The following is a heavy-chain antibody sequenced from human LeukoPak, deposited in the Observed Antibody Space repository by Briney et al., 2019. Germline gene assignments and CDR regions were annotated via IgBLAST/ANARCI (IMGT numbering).Heavy chain of an antibody. CDR2: ISSSSSYI. Sequence: GGSLRLSCAASGFTFSSYSMNWVRQAPGKGLEWVSSISSSSSYIYYADSVKGRFTISTDNAKNSLYLQMNSLRAEDTAVYYCARDVTVAEDYWGQGTLVTVSS. D-gene: IGHD6-19*01. V-gene: IGHV3-21*01. CDR1: GFTFSSYS. CDR3: ARDVTVAEDY. J-gene: IGHJ4*02.